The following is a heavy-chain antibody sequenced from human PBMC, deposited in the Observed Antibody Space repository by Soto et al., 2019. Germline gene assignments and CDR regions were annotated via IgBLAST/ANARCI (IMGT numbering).Heavy chain of an antibody. J-gene: IGHJ4*02. CDR1: GYTFTIYY. V-gene: IGHV1-8*01. CDR2: MNPNSGNT. D-gene: IGHD6-13*01. CDR3: ARGGYSSSWYRPYYFDY. Sequence: ASVKVSCKASGYTFTIYYINWVRQATGQGLEWMGWMNPNSGNTGYAQKFQGRVTMTRNTSISTAYMELSSLRSEDTAVYYCARGGYSSSWYRPYYFDYWGKGTLVTVSS.